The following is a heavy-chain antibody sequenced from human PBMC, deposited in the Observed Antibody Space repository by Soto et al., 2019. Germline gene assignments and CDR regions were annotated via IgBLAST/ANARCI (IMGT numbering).Heavy chain of an antibody. D-gene: IGHD2-21*02. CDR3: ARQRTSVVTQAYCDV. CDR2: IYYSGST. Sequence: SETLSLTCTVTGDSISSRSYYWGWIRQPPGKGLEWIGSIYYSGSTYNNPSLRSRVSMSIDTSKDQFSLKLKSVTAADTALYFCARQRTSVVTQAYCDVWDPGSMVTVSS. J-gene: IGHJ6*02. CDR1: GDSISSRSYY. V-gene: IGHV4-39*01.